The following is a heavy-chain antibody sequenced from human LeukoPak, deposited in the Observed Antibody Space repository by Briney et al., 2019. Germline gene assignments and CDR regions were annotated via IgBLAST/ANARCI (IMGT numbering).Heavy chain of an antibody. CDR3: ATVGYGSGSYRPNDAFDI. D-gene: IGHD3-10*01. J-gene: IGHJ3*02. CDR2: FYPEDGET. Sequence: ASVKVSCKVSGYTLTELSMHWVRQAPGKGLEWMGGFYPEDGETIYAQKFQGRVTMTEDTSTDTAYMELSSLRSEDTAVYYCATVGYGSGSYRPNDAFDIWGQGTMVTVSS. CDR1: GYTLTELS. V-gene: IGHV1-24*01.